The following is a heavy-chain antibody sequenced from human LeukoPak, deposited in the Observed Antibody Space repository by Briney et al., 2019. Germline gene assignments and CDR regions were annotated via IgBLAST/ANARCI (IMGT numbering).Heavy chain of an antibody. D-gene: IGHD6-13*01. CDR2: INTNTGNP. J-gene: IGHJ6*02. V-gene: IGHV7-4-1*02. CDR3: ARDLSMVGSWDPDYYYYYGMDV. Sequence: ASVKVSCKASGYTFTSYAMNWVRQTPGQGLEWMGWINTNTGNPTYAQGFTGRFVFSLDTSVSTAYLQISSLKAEDTAVYYCARDLSMVGSWDPDYYYYYGMDVWGQGTTVTVSS. CDR1: GYTFTSYA.